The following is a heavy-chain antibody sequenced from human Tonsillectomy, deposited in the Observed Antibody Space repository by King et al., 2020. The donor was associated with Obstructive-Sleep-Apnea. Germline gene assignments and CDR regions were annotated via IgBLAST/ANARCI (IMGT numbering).Heavy chain of an antibody. Sequence: VQLVESGGGVVQPGRSLRLSFAASGFTFSSYGMPWVRRAPGKGLEWLAVISYDGSKKYFSDSVRGRFTISRDNSKNTLYLQMNSLRAEDTAVYYCAKDHFVVVPAARYYYYGMDVWGQGTTVTVSS. J-gene: IGHJ6*02. V-gene: IGHV3-30*18. D-gene: IGHD2-2*01. CDR3: AKDHFVVVPAARYYYYGMDV. CDR2: ISYDGSKK. CDR1: GFTFSSYG.